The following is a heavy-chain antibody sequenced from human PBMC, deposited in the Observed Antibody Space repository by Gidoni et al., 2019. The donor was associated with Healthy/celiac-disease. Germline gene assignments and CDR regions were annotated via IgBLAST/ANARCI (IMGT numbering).Heavy chain of an antibody. V-gene: IGHV3-74*01. J-gene: IGHJ4*02. CDR1: GFTFRSHW. D-gene: IGHD2-2*01. Sequence: VQLLESGGGLVPPGGSLSPSCSASGFTFRSHWMHWVRHAPGKGLLWVSRINSDGSSTSYADSVKGRFTISRDNAKNTLYLQMNSLRAEDTAVYYCARDPYPRPAWGQGTLVTVSS. CDR2: INSDGSST. CDR3: ARDPYPRPA.